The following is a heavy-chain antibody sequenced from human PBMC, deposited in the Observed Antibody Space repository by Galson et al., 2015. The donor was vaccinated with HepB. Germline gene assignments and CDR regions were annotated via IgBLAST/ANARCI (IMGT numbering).Heavy chain of an antibody. V-gene: IGHV1-18*04. Sequence: SVKVSCKASGYTFTSYGISWVRQAPGQGLEWMGWISAYNGNTNYAQKLQGRVTMTTDTSTSTAYMELRSLRSDDTAVYYCARDLIAAAGPGDHYYYGMDVWGQGTTVTVSS. J-gene: IGHJ6*02. CDR2: ISAYNGNT. D-gene: IGHD6-13*01. CDR3: ARDLIAAAGPGDHYYYGMDV. CDR1: GYTFTSYG.